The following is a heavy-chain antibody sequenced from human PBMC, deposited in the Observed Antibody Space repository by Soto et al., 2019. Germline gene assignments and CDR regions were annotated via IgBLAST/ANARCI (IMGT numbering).Heavy chain of an antibody. J-gene: IGHJ4*02. CDR3: ALYIVVVTASRGG. V-gene: IGHV3-21*06. CDR2: ISSSSSYI. D-gene: IGHD2-2*01. Sequence: EVQLVESGGGLVKPGGSLRVSCAASGFTFSSYSMNWGRQAPGKRLEWVSYISSSSSYIYYADSVKGRFTISRDNARNSLYLQMTSLRAEDTAVYYCALYIVVVTASRGGWGQGTLVTVSS. CDR1: GFTFSSYS.